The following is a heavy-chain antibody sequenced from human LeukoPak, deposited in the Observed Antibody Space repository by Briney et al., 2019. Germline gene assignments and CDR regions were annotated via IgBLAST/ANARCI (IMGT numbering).Heavy chain of an antibody. CDR2: MYSSGST. D-gene: IGHD5-12*01. CDR1: GGSISSSSYY. CDR3: ARSGSGYLRYYFDY. Sequence: SDTLSLTCTVSGGSISSSSYYWGWIRQPPGKGLEWIGSMYSSGSTYYNPSLKSRVTISVDTSKNQFSLKLSSVTAADTAVYYCARSGSGYLRYYFDYWGQGTLVTVSS. V-gene: IGHV4-39*07. J-gene: IGHJ4*02.